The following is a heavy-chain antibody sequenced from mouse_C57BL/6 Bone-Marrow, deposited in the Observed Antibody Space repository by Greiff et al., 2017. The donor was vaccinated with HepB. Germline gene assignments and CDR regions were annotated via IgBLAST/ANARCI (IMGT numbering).Heavy chain of an antibody. Sequence: VQLQQSGPELVKPGASVKISCKASGYSFTGYYMNWVKQSPEKSLEWIGEINPSTGGTTYNQKFKAKATLTVDKSSSTAYMQLKSLTSEDSAVYYCARGYDGYYRDTFWYFDVWGTGTTVTVSS. CDR3: ARGYDGYYRDTFWYFDV. D-gene: IGHD2-3*01. CDR1: GYSFTGYY. V-gene: IGHV1-42*01. CDR2: INPSTGGT. J-gene: IGHJ1*03.